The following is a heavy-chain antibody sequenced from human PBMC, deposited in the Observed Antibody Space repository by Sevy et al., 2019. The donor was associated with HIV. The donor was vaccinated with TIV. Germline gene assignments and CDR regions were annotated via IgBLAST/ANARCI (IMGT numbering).Heavy chain of an antibody. CDR3: AKEWLHAFDI. V-gene: IGHV3-30*18. CDR1: GFTFSSYG. J-gene: IGHJ3*02. CDR2: ISYDGSNK. D-gene: IGHD3-22*01. Sequence: GGSLRLSCAASGFTFSSYGMHWVRQAPGKGLEWVAVISYDGSNKYYADSVKGRFTISRDNSKNTLYLQMNSLRAEDTAVYYCAKEWLHAFDIWGQGTMVTVSS.